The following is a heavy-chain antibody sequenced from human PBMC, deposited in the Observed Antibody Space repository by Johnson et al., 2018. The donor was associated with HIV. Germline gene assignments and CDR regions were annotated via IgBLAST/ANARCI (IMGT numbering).Heavy chain of an antibody. Sequence: VKLVESGGGLVQPGGSLRLSCAASGFTFSSYAMSWVRQAPGKGLEWVSAITGSGGTYYADSVKGRFTISRDNAKNSLYLQMNSRRAEDTAGYYCPRDLGYNFGSGYRDEAFDSWGQGTMVTVSS. CDR3: PRDLGYNFGSGYRDEAFDS. J-gene: IGHJ3*02. V-gene: IGHV3-23*04. D-gene: IGHD3-3*01. CDR1: GFTFSSYA. CDR2: ITGSGGT.